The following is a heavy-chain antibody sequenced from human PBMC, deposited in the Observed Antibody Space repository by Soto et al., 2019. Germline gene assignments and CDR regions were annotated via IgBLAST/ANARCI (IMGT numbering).Heavy chain of an antibody. CDR1: GDSITGSY. V-gene: IGHV4-59*01. Sequence: PSETLSLTCTVSGDSITGSYWSWIRQPPGKTLEWIGYIYHSGTTTYNPSLKSRVSISVDTSKNQFSLRLTPVIAADTAVYYCARDMPYAAGSLAGCDYWGQGILVTVSS. D-gene: IGHD1-26*01. CDR2: IYHSGTT. J-gene: IGHJ4*02. CDR3: ARDMPYAAGSLAGCDY.